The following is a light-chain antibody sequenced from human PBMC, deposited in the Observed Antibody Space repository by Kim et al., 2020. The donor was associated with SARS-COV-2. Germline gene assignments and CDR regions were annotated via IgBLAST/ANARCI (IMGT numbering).Light chain of an antibody. CDR3: MQGTHWYS. J-gene: IGKJ2*03. CDR2: EVS. CDR1: QSLVYRDGRTY. V-gene: IGKV2-30*01. Sequence: PASISCRSSQSLVYRDGRTYLNWFHQRPGQSPRRLIYEVSNRDFGVPDRFSGSGSGSDFTLEISRVEAEDVGVYYCMQGTHWYSFGQGTKLEI.